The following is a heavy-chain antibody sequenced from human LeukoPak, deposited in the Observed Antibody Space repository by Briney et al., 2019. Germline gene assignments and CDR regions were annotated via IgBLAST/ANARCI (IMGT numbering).Heavy chain of an antibody. CDR2: IIPIFGTA. CDR1: GGTFSSYA. J-gene: IGHJ6*04. D-gene: IGHD3-9*01. Sequence: ASVRVSCKASGGTFSSYAISWVRQAPGQGLEGRGGIIPIFGTANYAQKFQGRVTITADKSTSTAYMELSSLRSEDTAVYYCASSSILRYFDWLFNGMDVWGKGTTVTVSS. V-gene: IGHV1-69*06. CDR3: ASSSILRYFDWLFNGMDV.